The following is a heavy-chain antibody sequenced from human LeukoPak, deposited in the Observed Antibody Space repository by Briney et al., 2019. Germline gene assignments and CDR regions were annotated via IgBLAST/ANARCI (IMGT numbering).Heavy chain of an antibody. J-gene: IGHJ4*02. CDR1: GFTFSTYG. CDR2: ISGSGYTI. Sequence: GGSLTLSCAASGFTFSTYGMSLVRQAPGNGLEWVSSISGSGYTIDYADSVKGRFTISRDNSKNTLYLQLNSLRAEDTALYFCAKDRCGAFCGGDWGQGTLVTVSS. CDR3: AKDRCGAFCGGD. D-gene: IGHD2-21*01. V-gene: IGHV3-23*01.